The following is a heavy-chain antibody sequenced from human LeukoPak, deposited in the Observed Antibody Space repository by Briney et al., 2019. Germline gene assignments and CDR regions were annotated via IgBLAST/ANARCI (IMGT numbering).Heavy chain of an antibody. D-gene: IGHD3-10*01. J-gene: IGHJ6*02. V-gene: IGHV4-34*01. Sequence: SETLSLTCAVYGGSFSGYYWSWIRQPPGKGLEWIGEINHSGSTNYNPSLKSRVTISVDTSKNQFSLKLSSVTAADTAVYYCARDGPSLYYYGSGSGYYGMDVWGQGTTVTVSS. CDR2: INHSGST. CDR3: ARDGPSLYYYGSGSGYYGMDV. CDR1: GGSFSGYY.